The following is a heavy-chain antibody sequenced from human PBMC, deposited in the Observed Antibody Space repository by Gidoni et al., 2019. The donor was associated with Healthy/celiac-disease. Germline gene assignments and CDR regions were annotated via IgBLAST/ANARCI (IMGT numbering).Heavy chain of an antibody. CDR1: GGSISSSSYY. J-gene: IGHJ4*02. D-gene: IGHD3-16*01. Sequence: QLQLQESGPGLVKPSENLSLTCTVSGGSISSSSYYWGWIRQPPGKGLEWIGSIYYSGSTYYNPSLKSRVTISLDTSKNQFSLKLSSVTAADTAVYYCAVGYVPDIDYWGQGTLVTVSS. V-gene: IGHV4-39*01. CDR3: AVGYVPDIDY. CDR2: IYYSGST.